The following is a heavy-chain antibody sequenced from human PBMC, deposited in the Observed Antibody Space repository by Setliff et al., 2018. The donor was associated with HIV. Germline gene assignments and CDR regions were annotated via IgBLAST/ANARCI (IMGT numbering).Heavy chain of an antibody. Sequence: LKISCAASGFTFSSYEMNWVRQAPGNRLEWVSYISATGSTISCADSVKGRFTVSRDNAKNSLYLQMNSLRVEDTAVYYCARYLTPPYYYYYMDVWGEGTTVTVS. CDR3: ARYLTPPYYYYYMDV. CDR1: GFTFSSYE. D-gene: IGHD7-27*01. V-gene: IGHV3-48*03. CDR2: ISATGSTI. J-gene: IGHJ6*03.